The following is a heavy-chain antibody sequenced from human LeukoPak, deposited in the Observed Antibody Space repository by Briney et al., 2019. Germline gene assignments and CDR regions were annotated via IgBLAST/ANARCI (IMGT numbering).Heavy chain of an antibody. J-gene: IGHJ4*02. V-gene: IGHV4-59*01. CDR2: ISYSGST. CDR1: GGSISTYY. Sequence: SETLSLTCTVSGGSISTYYWSWIRQPPGKGLEWIGYISYSGSTNYNPSLKSRVTISVDTSKNQFSLKLSSVTAADTAVYYCARGSGSSFDYWGQGTLVTVSS. CDR3: ARGSGSSFDY. D-gene: IGHD3-10*01.